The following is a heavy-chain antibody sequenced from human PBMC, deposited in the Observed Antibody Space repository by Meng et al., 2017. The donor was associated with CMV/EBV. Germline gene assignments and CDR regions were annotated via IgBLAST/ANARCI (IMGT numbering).Heavy chain of an antibody. V-gene: IGHV3-74*01. Sequence: GESLKISCTASGFTFSDYWMHWVRQTPGKGLLWVSRIKGDGSRTIYGDSVKGRFTISRDNAKNTLYLQMNTLRVEDTAVYYCVRDGHSWNFDYWGQGSLVTVSS. D-gene: IGHD6-13*01. J-gene: IGHJ4*02. CDR2: IKGDGSRT. CDR3: VRDGHSWNFDY. CDR1: GFTFSDYW.